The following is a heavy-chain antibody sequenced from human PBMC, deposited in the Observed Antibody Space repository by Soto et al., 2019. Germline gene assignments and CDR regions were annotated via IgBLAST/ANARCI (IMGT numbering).Heavy chain of an antibody. D-gene: IGHD3-16*01. CDR3: ARVPYSFDFYYGMDV. CDR1: GVSIGCGYHY. J-gene: IGHJ6*02. CDR2: LDWIGST. Sequence: PSETLSLTCTVSGVSIGCGYHYLSWLRQTPGMRQAPGQGLDWIGSTYYNPSLKNQPTMSLGTSKNQFCPKLNSVTAADTAVYSCARVPYSFDFYYGMDVWGQGTTVTVSS. V-gene: IGHV4-30-4*02.